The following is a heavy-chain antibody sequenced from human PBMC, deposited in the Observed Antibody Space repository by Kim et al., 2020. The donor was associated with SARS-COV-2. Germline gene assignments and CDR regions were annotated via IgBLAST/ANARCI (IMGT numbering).Heavy chain of an antibody. J-gene: IGHJ3*02. Sequence: YAASVKDRFTLSRDASKNSLYLQMNSLTADDTAVYHCTRGYSGISIYAFDIWGPGTTVIVSS. V-gene: IGHV3-72*01. D-gene: IGHD1-20*01. CDR3: TRGYSGISIYAFDI.